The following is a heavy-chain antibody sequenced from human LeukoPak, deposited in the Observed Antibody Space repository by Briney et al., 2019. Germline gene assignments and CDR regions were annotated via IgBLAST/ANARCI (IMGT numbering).Heavy chain of an antibody. CDR1: GGSISSYY. J-gene: IGHJ5*02. CDR3: ARCSEEWWFDP. V-gene: IGHV4-59*01. D-gene: IGHD2-8*01. Sequence: PSETLSLTCTVSGGSISSYYWSWIRQPPGKGLEWIGYIHYSGSTNYNPSLESRVTISLDSSKNQFSLKLSSVTAADTAVYYCARCSEEWWFDPWGQGTLVTVSS. CDR2: IHYSGST.